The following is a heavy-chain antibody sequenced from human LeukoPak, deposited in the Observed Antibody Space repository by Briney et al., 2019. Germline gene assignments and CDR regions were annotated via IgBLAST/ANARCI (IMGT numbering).Heavy chain of an antibody. CDR3: AKNDYYSSGSYYNWFDP. CDR1: GFTFSSYA. Sequence: GGSLRLSCAASGFTFSSYAMSWVRQAPGKGLEWVSNISGSGGSTDYADSVKGRFTISRNNSKDTLYLQMNSLRAEDTAVYYCAKNDYYSSGSYYNWFDPWGQGTLVTVSS. V-gene: IGHV3-23*01. D-gene: IGHD3-10*01. J-gene: IGHJ5*02. CDR2: ISGSGGST.